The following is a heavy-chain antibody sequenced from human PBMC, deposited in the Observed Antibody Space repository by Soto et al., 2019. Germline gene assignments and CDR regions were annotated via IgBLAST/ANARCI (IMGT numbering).Heavy chain of an antibody. CDR1: GFTFDDYA. V-gene: IGHV3-9*01. CDR2: ISWNSGSI. CDR3: AKDSAGTTHPGALPEGYYYYYYMDV. D-gene: IGHD1-7*01. J-gene: IGHJ6*03. Sequence: GGSLRLSCAASGFTFDDYAMHWVRQAPGKGLEWVSGISWNSGSIGYADSVKGRFTISRDNAKNSLYLQMNSLRAEDTALYYCAKDSAGTTHPGALPEGYYYYYYMDVWGKGTTVTVSS.